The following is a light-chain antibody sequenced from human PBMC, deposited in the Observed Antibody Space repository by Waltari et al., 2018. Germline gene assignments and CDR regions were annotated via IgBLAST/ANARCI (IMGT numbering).Light chain of an antibody. Sequence: QSVLTQPPSVSAAPGQKVTISCPGSSSHIGHSFVYWYHQLPGAAPKLLIYDNNKRPSGIPDRFSASKSGTSATLGITGLQIGDEADYYCATWDNSLTDVVFGGGTKLTVL. CDR2: DNN. V-gene: IGLV1-51*01. CDR3: ATWDNSLTDVV. J-gene: IGLJ2*01. CDR1: SSHIGHSF.